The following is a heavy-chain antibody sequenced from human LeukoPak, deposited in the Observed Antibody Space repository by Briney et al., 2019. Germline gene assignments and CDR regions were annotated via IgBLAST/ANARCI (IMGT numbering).Heavy chain of an antibody. V-gene: IGHV1-69*13. CDR2: IIPIFGTA. J-gene: IGHJ4*02. Sequence: SVKVSCKASGGTFSSYAISWVRQAPGQGLEWMGGIIPIFGTANYAQKFQGRVTITADESTSTAYMELCSLRSEDTAVYYCARAESPSTYCSSTSCYYFDYWGQGTLVTVSS. CDR3: ARAESPSTYCSSTSCYYFDY. CDR1: GGTFSSYA. D-gene: IGHD2-2*01.